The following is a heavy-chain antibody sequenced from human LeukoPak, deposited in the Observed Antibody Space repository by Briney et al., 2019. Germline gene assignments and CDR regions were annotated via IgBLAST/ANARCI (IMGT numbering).Heavy chain of an antibody. J-gene: IGHJ5*02. CDR1: GVSISSYY. D-gene: IGHD3-22*01. CDR2: IYYSGST. CDR3: ARVGDYYDSSGYYFGWFDP. V-gene: IGHV4-59*01. Sequence: SETLSLTCTVSGVSISSYYWSWIRQPPGKGLEWIGYIYYSGSTNYNPSLKSRVTISVDTSKNQFSLKLSSVTAADTAVYYCARVGDYYDSSGYYFGWFDPWGQGTLVTVSS.